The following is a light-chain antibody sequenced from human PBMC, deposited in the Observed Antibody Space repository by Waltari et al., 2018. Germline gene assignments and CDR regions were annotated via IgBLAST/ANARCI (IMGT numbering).Light chain of an antibody. CDR1: SSDVGGYNY. CDR3: SSYTTSSTRV. J-gene: IGLJ3*02. Sequence: QSALTQPASVSGSPGQSITISCTGTSSDVGGYNYVSWYQQHPGKAPKLMIYEVSDRPPGVSNRFSGSKYGKTAYLTIAGLQAEDEADYYCSSYTTSSTRVLGGGTKLTVL. CDR2: EVS. V-gene: IGLV2-14*01.